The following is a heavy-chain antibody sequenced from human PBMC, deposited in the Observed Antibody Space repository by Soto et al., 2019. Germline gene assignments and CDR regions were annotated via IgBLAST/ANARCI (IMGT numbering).Heavy chain of an antibody. CDR3: TRHVYYYGSGSYQTFDF. D-gene: IGHD3-10*01. CDR2: IRSKANNYAT. CDR1: GFTFSGSA. V-gene: IGHV3-73*01. Sequence: LRLSCAASGFTFSGSAMHWVRQASGKGLEWVGRIRSKANNYATAYAASVKGRFIISRDDAKNTAYLQMNSLKTEDTAVYYCTRHVYYYGSGSYQTFDFWGQGTLVTVSS. J-gene: IGHJ4*02.